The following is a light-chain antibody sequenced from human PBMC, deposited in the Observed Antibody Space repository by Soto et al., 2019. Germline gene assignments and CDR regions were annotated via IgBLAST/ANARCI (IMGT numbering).Light chain of an antibody. V-gene: IGKV1-39*01. J-gene: IGKJ4*02. CDR3: QQSYSFPRT. CDR2: ATS. Sequence: DIQMTQSPSFLSASVGDSVTLTCRASQSISSYVNWYQQKPGRAPKILIYATSVLQGGVPSRFSGSQSGTEFTLTISSLQPEDFATYYCQQSYSFPRTCGGGTKGDI. CDR1: QSISSY.